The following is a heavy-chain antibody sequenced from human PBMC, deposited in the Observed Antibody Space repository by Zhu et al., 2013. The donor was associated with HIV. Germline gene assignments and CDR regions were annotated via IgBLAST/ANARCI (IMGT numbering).Heavy chain of an antibody. D-gene: IGHD3-3*01. CDR3: ARGVLTYYDFWSGPPDYMDA. J-gene: IGHJ6*03. CDR2: ISVYNGNT. CDR1: GYTFAAYY. Sequence: QVQLFQSGDEVKRAGASVKVSCKASGYTFAAYYIHWVRQAPGQGLEWMGWISVYNGNTNYAQKFQGRVTMTTDTSTTTGYMELRSLRSDDTAVYYCARGVLTYYDFWSGPPDYMDAWGKGTTVTVSS. V-gene: IGHV1-18*04.